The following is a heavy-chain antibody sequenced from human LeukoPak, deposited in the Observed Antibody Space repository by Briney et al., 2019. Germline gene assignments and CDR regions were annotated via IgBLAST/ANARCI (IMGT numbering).Heavy chain of an antibody. Sequence: GGSLRLSCAASGFTFSSYGMHWVRQAPGKGLEWMAVISKDGSYTYYVDSVKGRFTISRDNSKNTLYLEMNSLRVEDAAVFYCAKDRASLGVGDGMDVWGQGTTVTVSS. CDR3: AKDRASLGVGDGMDV. CDR1: GFTFSSYG. CDR2: ISKDGSYT. D-gene: IGHD3-3*01. J-gene: IGHJ6*02. V-gene: IGHV3-30*18.